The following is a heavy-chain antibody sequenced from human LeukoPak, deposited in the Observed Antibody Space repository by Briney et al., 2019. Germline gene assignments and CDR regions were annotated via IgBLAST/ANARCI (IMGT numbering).Heavy chain of an antibody. V-gene: IGHV4-59*01. CDR1: RGSISTYY. CDR3: ARGPGYSGGGY. CDR2: IYYNGAT. J-gene: IGHJ4*02. D-gene: IGHD5-12*01. Sequence: SETLSLTCTVSRGSISTYYWSWIRQPPGKGLEWIGYIYYNGATNYNPSLKSRVTMSVDTSKNQFSLKLSSVTAADTAVYYCARGPGYSGGGYWGQGTLVTVSS.